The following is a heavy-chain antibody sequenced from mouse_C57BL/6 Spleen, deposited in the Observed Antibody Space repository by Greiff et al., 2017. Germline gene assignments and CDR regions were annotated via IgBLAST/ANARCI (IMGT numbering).Heavy chain of an antibody. D-gene: IGHD1-1*01. CDR1: GYTFTSYW. CDR3: ARPYYYGSSYYFDY. J-gene: IGHJ2*01. V-gene: IGHV1-64*01. Sequence: VQLQQPGAELVKPGASVKLSCKASGYTFTSYWMHWVKQRPGQGLEWIGMIHPNSGSTNYNEKFKSKATLTVDKSSITAYMQLSSLTSEDSAVYYCARPYYYGSSYYFDYWGQGTTLTVSS. CDR2: IHPNSGST.